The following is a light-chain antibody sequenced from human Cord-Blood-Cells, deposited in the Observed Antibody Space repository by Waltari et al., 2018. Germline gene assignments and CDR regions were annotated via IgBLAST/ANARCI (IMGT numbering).Light chain of an antibody. CDR3: QQYYSYPLT. V-gene: IGKV1-8*01. CDR1: QGIISY. J-gene: IGKJ3*01. CDR2: AAS. Sequence: IRMTHSPSSFSASTRDRVTISCRASQGIISYLSWYQQIPGKAPKVLLYAASALRSGVPSRFSGSGSGTEFTLTISWLQSEDFATCDCQQYYSYPLTFGPGTTVDIK.